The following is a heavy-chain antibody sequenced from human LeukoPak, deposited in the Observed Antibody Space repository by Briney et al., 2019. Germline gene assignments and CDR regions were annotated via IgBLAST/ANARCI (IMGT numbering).Heavy chain of an antibody. CDR2: ISSSSTII. CDR1: GFTFSSYS. V-gene: IGHV3-48*01. CDR3: ARVVLRYFDWLSQWWFDP. J-gene: IGHJ5*02. Sequence: GGSLRLSCAASGFTFSSYSMNWVRQAPGKGLEWVSYISSSSTIIYYADSVKGRFTISRDDAKNSLYLQMNSLRAEDTAVYYCARVVLRYFDWLSQWWFDPWGQGTLVTVSS. D-gene: IGHD3-9*01.